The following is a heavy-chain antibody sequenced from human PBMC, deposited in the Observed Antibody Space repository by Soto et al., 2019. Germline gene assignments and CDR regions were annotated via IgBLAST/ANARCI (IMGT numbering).Heavy chain of an antibody. J-gene: IGHJ5*02. CDR3: ARDKGGAAAVFFEP. V-gene: IGHV1-18*01. CDR1: GYTFANFA. Sequence: ASVKVCCKDCGYTFANFAIQLVRHSHGQGLEWMGWISAYNGNTNYAQKLQGRVTMTTDTSTSTAYMELRSLRSDDTAVYYCARDKGGAAAVFFEPWGQGTLVTVSS. CDR2: ISAYNGNT. D-gene: IGHD6-13*01.